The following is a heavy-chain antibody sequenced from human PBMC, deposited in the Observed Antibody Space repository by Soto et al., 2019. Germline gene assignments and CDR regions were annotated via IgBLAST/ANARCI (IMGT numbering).Heavy chain of an antibody. V-gene: IGHV4-34*01. J-gene: IGHJ5*02. D-gene: IGHD1-1*01. CDR2: INHSGTT. Sequence: PSETLSLTCGVYGGSFSGYQWNWIRQSPGQGLEWIGEINHSGTTKYNPSLESRINLSVDTSKKQFSLKMFSVTAADTAIYYCARGWRFDPWGQGTQVTLSS. CDR1: GGSFSGYQ. CDR3: ARGWRFDP.